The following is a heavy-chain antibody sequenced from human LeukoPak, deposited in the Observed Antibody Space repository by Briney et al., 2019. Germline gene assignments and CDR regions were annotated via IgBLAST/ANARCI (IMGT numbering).Heavy chain of an antibody. Sequence: PGGSLRLSCAASGFTFSGSAMHWVRQASGKGLEWVGRIRSKANSYATAYAASVKGRFTISRDDSKNTAYLQMNSLKTEDTAVYYCTREGEYYDILTGYYENWGQGTLVTVSS. V-gene: IGHV3-73*01. CDR2: IRSKANSYAT. J-gene: IGHJ4*02. D-gene: IGHD3-9*01. CDR3: TREGEYYDILTGYYEN. CDR1: GFTFSGSA.